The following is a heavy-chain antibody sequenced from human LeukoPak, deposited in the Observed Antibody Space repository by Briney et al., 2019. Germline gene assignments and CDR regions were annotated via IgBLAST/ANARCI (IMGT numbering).Heavy chain of an antibody. CDR1: GYTFTGYY. Sequence: ASVKVSCKASGYTFTGYYMHWVRQAPGQGLEWMGWINPNSGGTNYAQKFQGRVTMTRDTSISTAYMELSRLRSEDAAVYYCARDSSGGGYSGYEIDYWGQGTLVTVSS. D-gene: IGHD5-12*01. CDR3: ARDSSGGGYSGYEIDY. V-gene: IGHV1-2*02. CDR2: INPNSGGT. J-gene: IGHJ4*02.